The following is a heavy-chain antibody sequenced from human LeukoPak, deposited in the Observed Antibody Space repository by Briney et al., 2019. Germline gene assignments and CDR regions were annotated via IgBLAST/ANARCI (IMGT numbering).Heavy chain of an antibody. CDR3: ARHLNNCGDDCYIFDY. CDR2: IYYSGST. V-gene: IGHV4-59*08. D-gene: IGHD2-21*02. J-gene: IGHJ4*02. CDR1: VGSPSSYY. Sequence: SESPSLTSTLSVGSPSSYYWSSIREHPGEGLGWMGYIYYSGSTNYNPSLKSRVTMSIDTSKNQFSLKVSSVTAADTAVYYCARHLNNCGDDCYIFDYWGEGTLVTVSS.